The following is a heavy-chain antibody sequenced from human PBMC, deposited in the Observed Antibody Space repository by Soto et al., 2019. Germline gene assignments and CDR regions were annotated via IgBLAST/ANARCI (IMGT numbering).Heavy chain of an antibody. CDR1: GFTFSNYE. V-gene: IGHV3-48*03. CDR3: ARESIGCGGDCLDY. D-gene: IGHD2-21*01. Sequence: PGGSLRLSCAVSGFTFSNYEWNWVRQAPGKGLEWISYIDTSGDAMFYADSVKGRFAVSRDNTMNSLYLQMNSLGAEDTAAYYCARESIGCGGDCLDYWGQGTLVTVSS. CDR2: IDTSGDAM. J-gene: IGHJ4*02.